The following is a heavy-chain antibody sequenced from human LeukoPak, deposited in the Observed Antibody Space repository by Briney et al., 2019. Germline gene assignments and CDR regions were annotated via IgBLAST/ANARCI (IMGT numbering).Heavy chain of an antibody. V-gene: IGHV5-51*01. D-gene: IGHD3-10*01. CDR1: GYRFSDNW. CDR2: IYPYDSHT. J-gene: IGHJ5*02. Sequence: GESLKISCEASGYRFSDNWIAWVRQMPGKGLEWMGVIYPYDSHTRYSPSFQGQVTISADKSISTAYLQWSSLKASDSAMYFCARLPNSGADLTWFDPWGQGTLVTVSS. CDR3: ARLPNSGADLTWFDP.